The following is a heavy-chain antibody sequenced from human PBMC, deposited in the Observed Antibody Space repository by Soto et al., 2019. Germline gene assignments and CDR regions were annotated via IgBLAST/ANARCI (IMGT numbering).Heavy chain of an antibody. Sequence: QVELMQSGPEVKRPGTSVNVSCKASGYTFITSGINWVRQTPGQALEWVGWISPANGDKKYAQKFKDRVSLTSETSTDTVYMELTNLRSDDTAVYFCARGRYFATTHRQWWYFDFWGRGTPVTVSS. D-gene: IGHD1-1*01. CDR3: ARGRYFATTHRQWWYFDF. CDR1: GYTFITSG. CDR2: ISPANGDK. V-gene: IGHV1-18*01. J-gene: IGHJ2*01.